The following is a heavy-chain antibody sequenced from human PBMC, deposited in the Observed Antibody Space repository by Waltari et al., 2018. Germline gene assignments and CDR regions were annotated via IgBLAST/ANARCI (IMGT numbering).Heavy chain of an antibody. V-gene: IGHV4-34*01. J-gene: IGHJ4*02. CDR1: GGSFSGYY. CDR3: ARGKMKQWLVFAYFDY. CDR2: INHSGST. D-gene: IGHD6-19*01. Sequence: QVQLQQWGAGLLKPSETLSLTCAVYGGSFSGYYWSWIRQPPGKGLEWIGEINHSGSTNYHPALKGRVTISVDTSKNQFSLKLSSVTAADTAVYYCARGKMKQWLVFAYFDYWGQGTLVTVSS.